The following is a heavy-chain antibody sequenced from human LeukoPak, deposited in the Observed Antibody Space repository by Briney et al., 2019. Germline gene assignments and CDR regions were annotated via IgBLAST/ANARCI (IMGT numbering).Heavy chain of an antibody. V-gene: IGHV4-61*01. Sequence: SETLSLTCTVSGGSVSSGSYCWSWIRQPPGKGLEWIGYIYYSGSTNYNPSLKSRVTISVDTSKNQFSLKLSSVTAADTAVYYCARGGTVTYDYWGQGTLVTVSS. CDR2: IYYSGST. CDR1: GGSVSSGSYC. D-gene: IGHD4-17*01. CDR3: ARGGTVTYDY. J-gene: IGHJ4*02.